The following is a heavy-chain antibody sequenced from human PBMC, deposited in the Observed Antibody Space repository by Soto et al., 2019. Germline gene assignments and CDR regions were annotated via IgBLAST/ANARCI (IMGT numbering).Heavy chain of an antibody. J-gene: IGHJ4*02. Sequence: GGSLRLSCAASGFTFSSYSMNWVRQAPGKGLEWVSSISSSSSYIYYADSVKGRFTISRDNAKNSLYLQMNSLRAEDTAVYYCARDGEYCSSTSCQKAFDYWGQGTLVTVSS. CDR2: ISSSSSYI. V-gene: IGHV3-21*01. D-gene: IGHD2-2*01. CDR1: GFTFSSYS. CDR3: ARDGEYCSSTSCQKAFDY.